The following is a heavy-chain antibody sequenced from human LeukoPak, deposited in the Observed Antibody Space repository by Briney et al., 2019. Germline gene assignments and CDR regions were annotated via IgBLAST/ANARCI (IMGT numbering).Heavy chain of an antibody. J-gene: IGHJ4*02. CDR1: GYSISSGFY. CDR2: ISHSGSP. CDR3: ARHWGYSEFDY. V-gene: IGHV4-38-2*01. D-gene: IGHD5-24*01. Sequence: SETLSLTCAVSGYSISSGFYWGWIRRPPGKGLEWIGSISHSGSPYYNPSLKSRVIISVDTSENQFSLRLSSVTAADTDVYYCARHWGYSEFDYWGQGTLVTVSS.